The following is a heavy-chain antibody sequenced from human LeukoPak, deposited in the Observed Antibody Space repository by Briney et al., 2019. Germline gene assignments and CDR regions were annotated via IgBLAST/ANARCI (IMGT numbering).Heavy chain of an antibody. D-gene: IGHD3-10*01. CDR2: IYHSGST. CDR3: ARVIDAGGFGPGLYYYYMDV. V-gene: IGHV4-38-2*02. J-gene: IGHJ6*03. Sequence: KVSETLSLTCTVSGYSISSGYFWGWIRQPPGKGLECIGTIYHSGSTYYNPSLKSRVTISVDTSKNQFSLKLSSVTAADTAVYYCARVIDAGGFGPGLYYYYMDVWGKGTTVTISS. CDR1: GYSISSGYF.